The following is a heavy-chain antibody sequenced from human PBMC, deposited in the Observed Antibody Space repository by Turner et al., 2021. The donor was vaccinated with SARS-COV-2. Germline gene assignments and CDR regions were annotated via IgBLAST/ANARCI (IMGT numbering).Heavy chain of an antibody. Sequence: EVHLVESGRGLVQPGGSLSLYCVASGFTFSTYSMTWVRQAPGKELEWVSYIESSSSTIYYADSVKGRFTISRDNANNSLYLQMNSLRAEVTAVYYWASPCDYWGQGTLVTVSS. V-gene: IGHV3-48*01. CDR2: IESSSSTI. J-gene: IGHJ4*02. CDR3: ASPCDY. CDR1: GFTFSTYS.